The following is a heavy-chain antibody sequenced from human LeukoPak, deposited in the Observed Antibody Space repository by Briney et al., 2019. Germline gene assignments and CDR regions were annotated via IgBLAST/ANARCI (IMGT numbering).Heavy chain of an antibody. Sequence: RSGGSLRLSCAASGFTVSSYYMSWVRQAPGKGLEWLSIIYSGGSTYYADSVKGRFTISRDDSKNTLYLQMNSLRPEDTAVYYCARDPLSVTGTNERYDYYGFDVWGQGTTVTVSS. CDR2: IYSGGST. D-gene: IGHD6-19*01. CDR3: ARDPLSVTGTNERYDYYGFDV. CDR1: GFTVSSYY. V-gene: IGHV3-53*01. J-gene: IGHJ6*02.